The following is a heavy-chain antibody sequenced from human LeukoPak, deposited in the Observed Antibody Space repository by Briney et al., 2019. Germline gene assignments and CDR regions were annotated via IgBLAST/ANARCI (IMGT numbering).Heavy chain of an antibody. J-gene: IGHJ4*02. Sequence: EGSLRLSCAASGFTFSSYGMHWVRQAPGRGLEWVAVISYDGSNKYYADSVKGRFTISRDNSKNTLYLQMNSLRAEDTAVYYCAKEAGGSYFDYWGQGALVTVSS. D-gene: IGHD3-10*01. CDR1: GFTFSSYG. CDR2: ISYDGSNK. CDR3: AKEAGGSYFDY. V-gene: IGHV3-30*18.